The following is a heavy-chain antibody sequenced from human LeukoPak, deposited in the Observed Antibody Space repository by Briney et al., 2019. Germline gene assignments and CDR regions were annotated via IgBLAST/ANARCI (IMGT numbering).Heavy chain of an antibody. D-gene: IGHD4-17*01. J-gene: IGHJ3*02. V-gene: IGHV1-69*04. CDR3: AADDYGDYEGSAFDI. CDR2: IIPILGIA. Sequence: SVKASCEASGGTFSSYAISWVRQAPGQGLEWMGRIIPILGIANYAQKFQGRVTITADKSTSTAYMELSSLRSEDTAVYYCAADDYGDYEGSAFDIWGQGTMVTVSS. CDR1: GGTFSSYA.